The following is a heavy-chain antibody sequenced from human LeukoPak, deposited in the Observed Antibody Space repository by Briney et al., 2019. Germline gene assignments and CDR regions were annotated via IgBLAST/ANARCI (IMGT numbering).Heavy chain of an antibody. J-gene: IGHJ5*02. D-gene: IGHD6-6*01. CDR2: INPNSGGT. CDR3: ARNRAARPYNWFDP. CDR1: GYIFTAYY. V-gene: IGHV1-2*02. Sequence: ASVKVSCKASGYIFTAYYIHWVRQAPGQGLEWMGWINPNSGGTNYAQKFQGRVTMTRDTSISTAYMELSRLRSDDTAVYYCARNRAARPYNWFDPWGQGTLVTVSS.